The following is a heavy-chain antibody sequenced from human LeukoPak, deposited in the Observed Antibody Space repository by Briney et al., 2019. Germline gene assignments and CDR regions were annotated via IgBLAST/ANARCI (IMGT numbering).Heavy chain of an antibody. Sequence: ASVKVSCKASGGTFSSYAISWVRQAPGQGLEWMGRITPIFGTANYAQKFQGRVTITTDESTSTAYMELSSLRSEDTAVYYCARANYDFWSGYPKNDFDYWGQGTLVTVSS. V-gene: IGHV1-69*05. CDR3: ARANYDFWSGYPKNDFDY. J-gene: IGHJ4*02. CDR1: GGTFSSYA. CDR2: ITPIFGTA. D-gene: IGHD3-3*01.